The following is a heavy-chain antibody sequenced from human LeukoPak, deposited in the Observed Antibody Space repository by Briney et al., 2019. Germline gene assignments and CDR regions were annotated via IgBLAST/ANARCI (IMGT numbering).Heavy chain of an antibody. CDR3: GHEGDSRAFEY. D-gene: IGHD3-22*01. V-gene: IGHV3-7*01. Sequence: PGGSLRLSCAASGFTFSSYWMSWVRQAPGKGLEWVANINQDGSEKYYVDSVKGRFTISRDNAKNSLYLQMNSLRAEDTAVYYCGHEGDSRAFEYRGQGTLVTVSS. CDR1: GFTFSSYW. J-gene: IGHJ4*02. CDR2: INQDGSEK.